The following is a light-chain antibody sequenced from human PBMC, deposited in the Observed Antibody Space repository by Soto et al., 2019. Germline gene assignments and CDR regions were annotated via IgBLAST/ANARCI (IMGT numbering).Light chain of an antibody. Sequence: ESVLTQSPGTLSLSPGERATLSCRASQSVNNNYLAWYQQKPGQAPRLLIYGASSRATGIPDRFRGSGSGTDFTLTISRLEPEDFAVYYCQQYGTSPRYTFGQGTKLEIK. CDR3: QQYGTSPRYT. CDR1: QSVNNNY. V-gene: IGKV3-20*01. J-gene: IGKJ2*01. CDR2: GAS.